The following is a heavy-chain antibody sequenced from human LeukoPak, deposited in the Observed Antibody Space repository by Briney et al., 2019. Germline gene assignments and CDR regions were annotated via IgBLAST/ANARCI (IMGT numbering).Heavy chain of an antibody. V-gene: IGHV3-43*01. D-gene: IGHD5-18*01. CDR2: INSDGGST. CDR3: AKDEGHSYGPYFDY. Sequence: GGSLRLSCAASGFTFDEYTMHWVRQAPGKGLEWVSLINSDGGSTYYADSVKGRFTISRDNSKNSLYLQMNSLRTEDTAFYYCAKDEGHSYGPYFDYWGQGTLVTVSS. CDR1: GFTFDEYT. J-gene: IGHJ4*02.